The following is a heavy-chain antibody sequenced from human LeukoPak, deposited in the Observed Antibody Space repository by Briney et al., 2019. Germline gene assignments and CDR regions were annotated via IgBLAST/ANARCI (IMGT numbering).Heavy chain of an antibody. D-gene: IGHD3-22*01. J-gene: IGHJ4*02. Sequence: ASVKVSCKASGYTFTSYDINWVRQATGQGLEWMGWMNPNSGNTGYAQKFQGRVTMTRNTSISTAYMELSSLRSDDTAVYYCARDFFVGYYIDKEIRDYWGQGTLVTVSS. CDR1: GYTFTSYD. CDR2: MNPNSGNT. CDR3: ARDFFVGYYIDKEIRDY. V-gene: IGHV1-8*01.